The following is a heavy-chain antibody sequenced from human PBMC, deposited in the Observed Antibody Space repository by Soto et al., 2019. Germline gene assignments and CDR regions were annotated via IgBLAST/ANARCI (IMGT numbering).Heavy chain of an antibody. V-gene: IGHV4-39*07. CDR3: ARVAFGPIDY. D-gene: IGHD3-16*01. CDR2: MYHSGTT. CDR1: GGSVRSGNHF. J-gene: IGHJ4*02. Sequence: SETLSLTCSVSGGSVRSGNHFWGWIRQSPGEGLEWIVSMYHSGTTYYNPSLKSRVTISIDMSKNQFSLKLTSVTSADTAVYFCARVAFGPIDYWGQGTLVTVSS.